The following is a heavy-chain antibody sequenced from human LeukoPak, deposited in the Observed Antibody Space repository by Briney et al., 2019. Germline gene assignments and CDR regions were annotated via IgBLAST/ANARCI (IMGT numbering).Heavy chain of an antibody. CDR3: ATVAAPPPITPFDC. V-gene: IGHV1-24*01. CDR1: GYTLTELS. CDR2: FDPEDGET. J-gene: IGHJ4*02. D-gene: IGHD3-10*01. Sequence: ASVKVSCKVSGYTLTELSMHWVRQAPGKGLEWMGGFDPEDGETIYAQKFQGRVTMTEDTSTDTAYMELSSLRSEDTAVYYCATVAAPPPITPFDCWGQGTLVTVSS.